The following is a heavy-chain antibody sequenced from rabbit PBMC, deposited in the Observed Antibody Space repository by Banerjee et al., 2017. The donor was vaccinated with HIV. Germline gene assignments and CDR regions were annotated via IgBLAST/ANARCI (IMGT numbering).Heavy chain of an antibody. V-gene: IGHV1S40*01. CDR2: IYIGTGSA. Sequence: QSLTESGGVMVKPVGHLNINSTASGFSLCSKSYLCWVRQAPGKGLEWIGCIYIGTGSAYYASWAKGRFTISKTSSTTVTLQMASLTAADTATYFCAGEDYASGWRALDLWGQGTLVTVS. CDR3: AGEDYASGWRALDL. D-gene: IGHD4-1*01. J-gene: IGHJ3*01. CDR1: GFSLCSKSY.